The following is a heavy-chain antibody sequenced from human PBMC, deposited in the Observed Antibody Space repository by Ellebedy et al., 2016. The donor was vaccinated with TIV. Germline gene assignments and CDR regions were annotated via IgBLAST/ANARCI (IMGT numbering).Heavy chain of an antibody. CDR3: ARGGGCGRGDCWAFDY. CDR1: GFTFSSYP. V-gene: IGHV3-21*01. Sequence: PGGSLRLSCVASGFTFSSYPMNWVRQAPGKGLEWVSSITSTSSLIYYADSLKGRFAISRDNAKNTLYLQMNSLRAEDTAVYYCARGGGCGRGDCWAFDYWGQGIMVTVSS. J-gene: IGHJ4*02. D-gene: IGHD2-21*02. CDR2: ITSTSSLI.